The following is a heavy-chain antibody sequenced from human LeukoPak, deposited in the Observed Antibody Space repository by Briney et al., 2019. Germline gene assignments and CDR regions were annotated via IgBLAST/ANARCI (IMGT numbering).Heavy chain of an antibody. CDR3: AKNVIVVPYYFDY. Sequence: GGSLRLSCAASGFTFSDYYMSWIRQAPGKGLEWVSYISSSGSTIYYADSVKGRFTISRDNSKNTLYLQMNSLRAEDTAVYYCAKNVIVVPYYFDYWGQGTLVTVSS. J-gene: IGHJ4*02. CDR2: ISSSGSTI. D-gene: IGHD2-2*01. CDR1: GFTFSDYY. V-gene: IGHV3-11*04.